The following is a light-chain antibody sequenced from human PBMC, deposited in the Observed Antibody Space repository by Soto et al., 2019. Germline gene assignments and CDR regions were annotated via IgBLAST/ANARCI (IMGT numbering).Light chain of an antibody. CDR3: AAWADSLKGPV. CDR1: SSDIARNT. J-gene: IGLJ2*01. Sequence: QSALTQPPSASGTPGQTVTISCSGSSSDIARNTVNWYQQLPGTAPKLLIYSNNQRPSGVSDRFSGSKSGASASLAISGLQSEDEADYYCAAWADSLKGPVFGGGTKVTVL. V-gene: IGLV1-44*01. CDR2: SNN.